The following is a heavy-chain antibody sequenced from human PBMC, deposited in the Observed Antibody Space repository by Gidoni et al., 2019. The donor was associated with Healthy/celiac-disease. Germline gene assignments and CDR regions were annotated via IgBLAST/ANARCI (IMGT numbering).Heavy chain of an antibody. CDR1: GYTFTSYY. CDR2: INPSGGST. J-gene: IGHJ4*02. D-gene: IGHD3-10*01. CDR3: ARVSRTTMVRGVPFDY. V-gene: IGHV1-46*01. Sequence: QVQLVQSGAEVKKPGASVKVSCKASGYTFTSYYMHWVRQAPGQGLEWMGIINPSGGSTSYAQKFQGRVTMTRDTSTSTVYMELSSLRSEDTAVYYCARVSRTTMVRGVPFDYWGQGTLVTVSS.